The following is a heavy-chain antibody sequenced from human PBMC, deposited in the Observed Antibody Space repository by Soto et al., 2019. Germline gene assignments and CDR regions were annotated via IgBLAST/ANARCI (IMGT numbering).Heavy chain of an antibody. CDR2: INPNSGGT. V-gene: IGHV1-2*04. CDR3: ARGYSYGYYYGMDV. J-gene: IGHJ6*02. CDR1: GYTFTGYY. Sequence: ASVKVSCKASGYTFTGYYMHCVRQAPGQGLEWMGWINPNSGGTNYAQKFQGWVTMTRDTSISTAYMELSRLRSDDTAVYYCARGYSYGYYYGMDVWGQGTTVTVSS. D-gene: IGHD5-18*01.